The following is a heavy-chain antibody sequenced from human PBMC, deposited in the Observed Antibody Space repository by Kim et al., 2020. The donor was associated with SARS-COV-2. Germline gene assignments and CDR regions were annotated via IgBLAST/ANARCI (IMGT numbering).Heavy chain of an antibody. CDR3: ARNLYGSGTPYNWFDP. V-gene: IGHV5-10-1*01. CDR1: GYSFTSYW. J-gene: IGHJ5*02. D-gene: IGHD3-10*01. CDR2: IDPSDSYT. Sequence: GESLKISCKGSGYSFTSYWISWVRQMPGKGLEWMGRIDPSDSYTNYSPSFQGHVTISADKSISTAYLQWSSLKASDTAMYYCARNLYGSGTPYNWFDPWGQGTLVTVS.